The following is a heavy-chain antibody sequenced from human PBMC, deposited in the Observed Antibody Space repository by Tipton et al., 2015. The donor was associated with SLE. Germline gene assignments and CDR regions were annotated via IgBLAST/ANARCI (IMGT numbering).Heavy chain of an antibody. CDR2: IWHDGSKQ. CDR1: GFTFTDYA. D-gene: IGHD1-26*01. V-gene: IGHV3-33*08. J-gene: IGHJ4*02. CDR3: ARGEHGSYF. Sequence: SLRLSCAASGFTFTDYAMHWVRQAPGKGLEWVAMIWHDGSKQYYVDSVKGRFTISRDNSKNMVYLQMSSLRVEDTAVYYCARGEHGSYFWGQGTLVTVSS.